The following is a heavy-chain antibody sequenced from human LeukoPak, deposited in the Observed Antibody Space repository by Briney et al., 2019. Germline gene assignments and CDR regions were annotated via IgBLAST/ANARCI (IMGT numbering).Heavy chain of an antibody. CDR2: ISNSGSSI. V-gene: IGHV3-11*01. J-gene: IGHJ4*02. Sequence: PGGSLRLSCAASGFTFSDSYMTWIRQAPGKGLEWVSYISNSGSSIYYADSVKGRFTTSRDNAKSSLYLQMNSLRAEDTAVYYCANNRDIVVVPAAMSFDYWGQGTLVTVSS. CDR3: ANNRDIVVVPAAMSFDY. D-gene: IGHD2-2*01. CDR1: GFTFSDSY.